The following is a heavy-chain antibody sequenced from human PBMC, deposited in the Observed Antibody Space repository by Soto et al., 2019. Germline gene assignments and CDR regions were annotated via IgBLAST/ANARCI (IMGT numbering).Heavy chain of an antibody. CDR2: IYPGDSDT. V-gene: IGHV5-51*01. J-gene: IGHJ6*02. D-gene: IGHD3-9*01. CDR1: GYSFTSYW. CDR3: ARIRYFDWPLAYYYGMDV. Sequence: GESLKISCKGSGYSFTSYWIGWVRQMPGKGLEWMGIIYPGDSDTRYSPSFQGQVTISADKSISTAYLQWSSLKASDTAMYYCARIRYFDWPLAYYYGMDVWGQGTTVTVSS.